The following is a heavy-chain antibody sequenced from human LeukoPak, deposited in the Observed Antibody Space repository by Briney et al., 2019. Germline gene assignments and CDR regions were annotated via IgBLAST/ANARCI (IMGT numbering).Heavy chain of an antibody. CDR1: GFTFSTYG. CDR2: IRSDGSNK. D-gene: IGHD3-22*01. Sequence: GGSLRLSCAASGFTFSTYGMHWVRQAPGKGLEWVAFIRSDGSNKYYADSATGRLTISRDKSKNTLYLQMNSLRAEDTALYYCAKDQSITTIVGQEYYFDYWGQGTLVTVSS. CDR3: AKDQSITTIVGQEYYFDY. J-gene: IGHJ4*02. V-gene: IGHV3-30*02.